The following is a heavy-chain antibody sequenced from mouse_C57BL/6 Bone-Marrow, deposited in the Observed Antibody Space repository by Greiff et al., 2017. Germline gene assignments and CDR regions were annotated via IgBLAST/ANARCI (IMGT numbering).Heavy chain of an antibody. Sequence: VQRVESEGGLVQPGSSMTLSCTASGFTFSDYYMAWVRQVPDKGLEWVANINYAGSSTYYMHTLKGSFISSRDNAKNILYLQMSSLKAEDTATYYCARVGIYDGYFDVWGPGTTLTVSS. CDR2: INYAGSST. CDR1: GFTFSDYY. D-gene: IGHD2-3*01. V-gene: IGHV5-16*01. J-gene: IGHJ2*01. CDR3: ARVGIYDGYFDV.